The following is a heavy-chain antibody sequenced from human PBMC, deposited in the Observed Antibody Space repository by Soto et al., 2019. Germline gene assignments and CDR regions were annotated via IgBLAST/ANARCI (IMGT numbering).Heavy chain of an antibody. CDR2: INHSGST. D-gene: IGHD3-3*01. CDR1: GGSFSGYY. V-gene: IGHV4-34*01. CDR3: ARHPRGTIFGVGTYYYGMDV. Sequence: SETLSLTCAVYGGSFSGYYWSWIRQPPGKGLEWIGEINHSGSTNYNPSLKSRVTISVDTSKNQFSLKLSSVTAADTAVYYCARHPRGTIFGVGTYYYGMDVWGQGTTVTVSS. J-gene: IGHJ6*02.